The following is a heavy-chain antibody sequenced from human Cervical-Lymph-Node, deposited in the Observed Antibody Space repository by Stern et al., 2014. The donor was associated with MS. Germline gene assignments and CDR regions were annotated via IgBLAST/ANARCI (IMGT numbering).Heavy chain of an antibody. V-gene: IGHV4-31*01. J-gene: IGHJ4*02. CDR2: IYYSGST. D-gene: IGHD3-22*01. Sequence: QVQLQESGPGLVKPSQTLSLTCTVSGGSISSSGYYWSWIRQLPGKGLEWIGYIYYSGSTYYNPSLKSLVTISVDTSENQLSLKLSSVTAADTAVYYCARIFGYDIGGSPGYYFDYWGQGTLVTVSS. CDR3: ARIFGYDIGGSPGYYFDY. CDR1: GGSISSSGYY.